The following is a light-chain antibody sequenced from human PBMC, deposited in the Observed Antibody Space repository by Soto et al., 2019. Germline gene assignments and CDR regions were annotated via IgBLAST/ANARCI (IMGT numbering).Light chain of an antibody. J-gene: IGKJ2*01. CDR1: QSISTF. Sequence: DIQMTQSPSSLSASVGDRVTITCRASQSISTFLNWYQQQSGKAPKLLIYAASGLQSGVPSRFSGSGSGTDFTLTISSLQPEDFATYYCQQTYSTPPYTFGQGTKLEIK. V-gene: IGKV1-39*01. CDR3: QQTYSTPPYT. CDR2: AAS.